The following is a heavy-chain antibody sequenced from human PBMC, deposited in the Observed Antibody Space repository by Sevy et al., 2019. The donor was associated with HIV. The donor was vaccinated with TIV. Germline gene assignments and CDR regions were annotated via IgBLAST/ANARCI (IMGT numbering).Heavy chain of an antibody. Sequence: GESLKISCTASGFTFGEYSMSWFRQAPGKGLEWVSFIRSEVYGGTTEYAASVKGRLTISRDDSKSIAYLQMSSLKTEDTAVYYCTRGRRVYADYGVDYWGQGTLVTVSS. D-gene: IGHD4-17*01. CDR3: TRGRRVYADYGVDY. J-gene: IGHJ4*02. CDR2: IRSEVYGGTT. V-gene: IGHV3-49*03. CDR1: GFTFGEYS.